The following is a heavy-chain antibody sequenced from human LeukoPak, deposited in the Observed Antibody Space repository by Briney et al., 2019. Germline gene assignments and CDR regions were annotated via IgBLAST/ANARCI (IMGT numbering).Heavy chain of an antibody. Sequence: SGTLSLTCAVSGGSISSSNWWSWVRQPPGKGLAWIGEIYHSASTNYNPSLKSRVTISVDKSKNQFSLKLSSVTAADTAVYYCACLSSSWYVLDYWGQGTLVTVSS. CDR2: IYHSAST. J-gene: IGHJ4*02. CDR1: GGSISSSNW. D-gene: IGHD6-13*01. CDR3: ACLSSSWYVLDY. V-gene: IGHV4-4*02.